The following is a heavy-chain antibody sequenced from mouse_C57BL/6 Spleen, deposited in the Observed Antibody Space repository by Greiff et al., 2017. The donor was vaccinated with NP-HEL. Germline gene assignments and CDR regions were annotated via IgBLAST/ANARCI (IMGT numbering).Heavy chain of an antibody. D-gene: IGHD1-1*01. CDR3: AREDYYGSSFAY. Sequence: VQLQQSGTELVKPGASVKLSCKASGYTFTSYWMHWVKQRPGQGLEWIGNINPSNGGTNYNEKFKCKATLTVDNSSSTAYMQLSSLTSEDSAVYYCAREDYYGSSFAYGGQGTLVTVSA. CDR2: INPSNGGT. V-gene: IGHV1-53*01. CDR1: GYTFTSYW. J-gene: IGHJ3*01.